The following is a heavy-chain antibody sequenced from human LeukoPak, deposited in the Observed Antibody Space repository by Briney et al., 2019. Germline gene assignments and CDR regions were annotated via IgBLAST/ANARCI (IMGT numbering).Heavy chain of an antibody. CDR2: ISYDGSNK. CDR3: ARAPPRRDY. J-gene: IGHJ4*02. Sequence: HPGGSLRLSCAASGFTFSSYGMHWVRQAPGKGLEWVAVISYDGSNKYYADSVKGRFTISRDNSKNTLYLQMNSLRAEDTAVYYCARAPPRRDYWGQGTLVTVSS. CDR1: GFTFSSYG. V-gene: IGHV3-30*03.